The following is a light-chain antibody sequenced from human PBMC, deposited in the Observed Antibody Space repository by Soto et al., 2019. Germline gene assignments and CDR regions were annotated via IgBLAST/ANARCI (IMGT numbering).Light chain of an antibody. CDR2: GAS. CDR3: QQYGISPST. J-gene: IGKJ2*01. Sequence: EIVLTQSPGTLSLSPGERATLSCRASQSLSSNYLAWYQQKPGQAPRLLIFGASSRATGIPDRFSGSGSGTDFTLTISRLEPEDFAVYYCQQYGISPSTFGQGTKLEIK. V-gene: IGKV3-20*01. CDR1: QSLSSNY.